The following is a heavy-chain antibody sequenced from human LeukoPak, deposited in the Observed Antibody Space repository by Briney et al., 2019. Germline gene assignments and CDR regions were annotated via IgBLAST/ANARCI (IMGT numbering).Heavy chain of an antibody. CDR1: GGSISSSSYY. Sequence: PSETLSLTCTVSGGSISSSSYYWGWIRQPPGKGLEWIGSIYHSGSTYYNPSLKSRVTISVDTSKNQFSLKLSSVTAADTAVYYCARWSVGPVGAPEGYWGQGTLVTVSS. CDR3: ARWSVGPVGAPEGY. V-gene: IGHV4-39*07. CDR2: IYHSGST. J-gene: IGHJ4*02. D-gene: IGHD1-26*01.